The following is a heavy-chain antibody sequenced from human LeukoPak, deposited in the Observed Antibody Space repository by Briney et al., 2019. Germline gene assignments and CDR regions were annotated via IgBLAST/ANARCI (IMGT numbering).Heavy chain of an antibody. CDR3: ATEVMATINDYFYYAMDV. D-gene: IGHD5-24*01. CDR1: GGTFSSYA. V-gene: IGHV1-69*13. Sequence: GASVKVSCKASGGTFSSYAISWVRQAPGQGLEWMGGTIPIFGTANYAQKFQGRVTITADESTSTAYMELSSLRSEDTAVYYCATEVMATINDYFYYAMDVWGQGTTVIVSS. CDR2: TIPIFGTA. J-gene: IGHJ6*02.